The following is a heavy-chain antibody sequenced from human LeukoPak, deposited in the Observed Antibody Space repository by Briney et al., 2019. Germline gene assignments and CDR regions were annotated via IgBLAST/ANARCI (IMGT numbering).Heavy chain of an antibody. D-gene: IGHD2-21*01. CDR1: GGSFSGYY. CDR2: INHSGST. Sequence: SETLSLTCAVYGGSFSGYYWSWIRQPPGKGLEWIGEINHSGSTNYNPSLKSRVTMSVDTSKNHFSLKLSSVTAADTAVYYCARFPYYSYYMDVWGKGTTVTVSS. CDR3: ARFPYYSYYMDV. V-gene: IGHV4-34*01. J-gene: IGHJ6*03.